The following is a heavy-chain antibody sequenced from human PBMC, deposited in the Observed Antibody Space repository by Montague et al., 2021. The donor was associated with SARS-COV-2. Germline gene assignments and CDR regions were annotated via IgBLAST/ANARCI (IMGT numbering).Heavy chain of an antibody. V-gene: IGHV4-31*03. CDR3: ARLTAGYCSGGSCYWGTGFDY. CDR1: GGSISSGGYY. CDR2: IYYSGST. D-gene: IGHD2-15*01. Sequence: TLSLTCTVSGGSISSGGYYWSRIRQHPGKGLEWIGYIYYSGSTYYNPSLKSRVTISVDTSKNQFSLKLSSVTAADTAVYYCARLTAGYCSGGSCYWGTGFDYWGQGTLVTVSS. J-gene: IGHJ4*02.